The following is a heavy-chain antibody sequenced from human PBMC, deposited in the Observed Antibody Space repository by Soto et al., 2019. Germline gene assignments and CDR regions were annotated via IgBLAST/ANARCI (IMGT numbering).Heavy chain of an antibody. CDR1: GFTFSSYA. CDR2: ISGSGVST. D-gene: IGHD3-22*01. Sequence: EVQLLESGGGLAQPGGSLRLSCAASGFTFSSYAMSWVRQAPGKGLEWVSAISGSGVSTYYADSVKGRFTISRDNSKNSLXXQMNRLRAEDTSVYYCAKSPGVYYYGSSGSYHYDYWGQGTLVTVSS. J-gene: IGHJ4*02. CDR3: AKSPGVYYYGSSGSYHYDY. V-gene: IGHV3-23*01.